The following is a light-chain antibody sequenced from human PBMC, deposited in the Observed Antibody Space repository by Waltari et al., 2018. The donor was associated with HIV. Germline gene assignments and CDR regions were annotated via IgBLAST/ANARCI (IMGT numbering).Light chain of an antibody. CDR2: AAS. V-gene: IGKV1-39*01. Sequence: IQMTQSPPPPSASVADRVTITCRASQSISNYLNWYQQTPGKAPKLLIYAASSLQSGVPSRFSGSGSGTDVTRTISSLQPEDFATYYCQQSYSTPFTFGPGTKVDIK. J-gene: IGKJ3*01. CDR3: QQSYSTPFT. CDR1: QSISNY.